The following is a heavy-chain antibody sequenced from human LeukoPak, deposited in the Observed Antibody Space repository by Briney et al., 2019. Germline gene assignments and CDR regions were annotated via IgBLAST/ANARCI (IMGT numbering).Heavy chain of an antibody. CDR2: VNWKTGNG. J-gene: IGHJ2*01. D-gene: IGHD5-24*01. V-gene: IGHV3-9*01. CDR1: GFNFDDYA. CDR3: TRRAARWQFDL. Sequence: GRSLRLSCAVSGFNFDDYAMHWVRQAPGRGLEWVSGVNWKTGNGIYADSVKGRFTISRDNAKNSLYLQMSSLRAEDTALYYCTRRAARWQFDLWGRGTLLTVSS.